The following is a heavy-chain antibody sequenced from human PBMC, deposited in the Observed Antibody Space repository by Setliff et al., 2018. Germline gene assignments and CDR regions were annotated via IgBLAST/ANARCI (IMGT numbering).Heavy chain of an antibody. CDR1: GFTFSSNN. V-gene: IGHV3-21*01. D-gene: IGHD3-3*01. Sequence: GESLKISCAASGFTFSSNNMHWVRQAPGKGLEWVSSISSSSSYIYYADSVKGRFTISRDNAKNSLYLQMNSLRAEDTAVYYCARDARPYYDFWSGYYYYFDYWGQGTLVTVSS. J-gene: IGHJ4*02. CDR2: ISSSSSYI. CDR3: ARDARPYYDFWSGYYYYFDY.